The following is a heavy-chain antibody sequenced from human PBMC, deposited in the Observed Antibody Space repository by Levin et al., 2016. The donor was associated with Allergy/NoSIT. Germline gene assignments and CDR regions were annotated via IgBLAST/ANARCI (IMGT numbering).Heavy chain of an antibody. CDR2: ISAYNGNT. CDR3: ARDHYYSSSSFYYYGMDV. D-gene: IGHD6-6*01. J-gene: IGHJ6*02. V-gene: IGHV1-18*01. Sequence: WVRQAPGQGLEWMGWISAYNGNTNYAQKLQGRVTMTTDTSTSTAYMELRSLRSDDTAVYYCARDHYYSSSSFYYYGMDVWGQGTTVTVSS.